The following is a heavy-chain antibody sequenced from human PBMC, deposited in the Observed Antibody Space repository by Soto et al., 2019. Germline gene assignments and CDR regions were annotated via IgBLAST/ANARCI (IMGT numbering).Heavy chain of an antibody. D-gene: IGHD1-26*01. Sequence: EVQLVESGGGLVQPGESLRLSCAASGFTFSYYWMHWVRQAPGKGLVWVSRIHSDGSSTTYADSVKGRFTISRDNARNTLYLQMNRLRAEDTAVYYCARGDRGAFEMWGQGTVVTVSS. J-gene: IGHJ3*02. V-gene: IGHV3-74*01. CDR3: ARGDRGAFEM. CDR2: IHSDGSST. CDR1: GFTFSYYW.